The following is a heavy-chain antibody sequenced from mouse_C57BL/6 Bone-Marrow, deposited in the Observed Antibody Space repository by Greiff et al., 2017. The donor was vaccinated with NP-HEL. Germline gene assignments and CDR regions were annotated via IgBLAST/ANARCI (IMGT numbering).Heavy chain of an antibody. V-gene: IGHV3-6*01. CDR3: ARGFPRRFAY. Sequence: VQLQQSGPGLVKPSQSLSLTCPVTGYSITSGYYWNWIRQFPGNKLEWMGYISYDGSNNYNPSLKNRISITRDTSKNQFFLKLNSVTTEDTATYYCARGFPRRFAYWGQGTLVTVSA. CDR2: ISYDGSN. J-gene: IGHJ3*01. CDR1: GYSITSGYY.